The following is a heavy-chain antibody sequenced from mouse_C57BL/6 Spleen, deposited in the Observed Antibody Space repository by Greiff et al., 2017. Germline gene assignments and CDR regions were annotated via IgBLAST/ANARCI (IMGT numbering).Heavy chain of an antibody. CDR1: GYAFSSYW. D-gene: IGHD1-1*01. J-gene: IGHJ2*01. V-gene: IGHV1-80*01. Sequence: QVQLKQSGAELVKPGASVKISCKASGYAFSSYWMNWVKQRPGKGLEWIGQIYPGDGDTNYNGKFKGKATLTADKSSSTAYMQLSSLTSEDSAVYFCAREGNYYGGANYFDCWGQGTTLTVSS. CDR2: IYPGDGDT. CDR3: AREGNYYGGANYFDC.